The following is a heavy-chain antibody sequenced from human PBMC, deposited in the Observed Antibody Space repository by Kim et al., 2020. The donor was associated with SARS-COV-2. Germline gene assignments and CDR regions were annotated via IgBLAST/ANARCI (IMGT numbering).Heavy chain of an antibody. CDR3: ARGASADPFDF. J-gene: IGHJ3*01. CDR2: YT. D-gene: IGHD6-25*01. Sequence: YTYSADSVKGRFTISRDNAKNSPYLQLDGLTTEDTAVYYCARGASADPFDFWGQGTMVTVSS. V-gene: IGHV3-21*06.